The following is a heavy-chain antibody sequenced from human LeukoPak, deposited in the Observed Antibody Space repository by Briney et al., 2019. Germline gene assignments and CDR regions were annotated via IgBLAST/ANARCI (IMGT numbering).Heavy chain of an antibody. Sequence: PGGSLRLSCAASGFTFSSYSMNWVRQAPGKGLEWVSSISSSSSYIYYADSVKGRFTISRDNAKNSLYLQMNSLRAEDTPVYYCARDGIVVVTAIDYWGQGTLVTVSS. D-gene: IGHD2-21*02. CDR3: ARDGIVVVTAIDY. J-gene: IGHJ4*02. CDR1: GFTFSSYS. V-gene: IGHV3-21*01. CDR2: ISSSSSYI.